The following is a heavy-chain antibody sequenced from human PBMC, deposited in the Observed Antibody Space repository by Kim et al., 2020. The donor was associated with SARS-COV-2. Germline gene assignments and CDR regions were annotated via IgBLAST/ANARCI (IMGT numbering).Heavy chain of an antibody. CDR3: ARRLYSGYDDDAFDI. CDR2: IYSGGST. J-gene: IGHJ3*02. V-gene: IGHV3-53*01. D-gene: IGHD5-12*01. Sequence: GGSLRLSCAASGFTVSSNYMNWVRQAPGKGLEWVSFIYSGGSTYYEDSLKGRFTISRDNSKNRLYLQINSVRAEDTAVYYCARRLYSGYDDDAFDIWGQGTMVTVSS. CDR1: GFTVSSNY.